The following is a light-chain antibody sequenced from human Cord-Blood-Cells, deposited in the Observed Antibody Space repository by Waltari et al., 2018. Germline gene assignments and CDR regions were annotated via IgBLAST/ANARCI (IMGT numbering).Light chain of an antibody. Sequence: QSALTQPASVSGSPGQSITISCTGTSSDVGGYNYVSWYQKHPGKAPKLMIYEVSNRPSGVSKRFSGSKSGNTASLTISGLQAEDEADYYCSSYTSSSTYVFGTGTKVTVL. CDR1: SSDVGGYNY. CDR2: EVS. CDR3: SSYTSSSTYV. J-gene: IGLJ1*01. V-gene: IGLV2-14*01.